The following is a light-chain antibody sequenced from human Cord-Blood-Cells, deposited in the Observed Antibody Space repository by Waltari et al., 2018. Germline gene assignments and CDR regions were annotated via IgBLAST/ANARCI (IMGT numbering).Light chain of an antibody. Sequence: QSALPQPPSVSGSPGHSITISSPGTSRDVGGYNYVSWYQQHPGKAPKLMIYDVSKRPSGVSNRFSGSKSGNTASLTISGLQAEDEADYYCSSYTSSSTWVFGGGTKLTVL. V-gene: IGLV2-14*01. CDR2: DVS. CDR3: SSYTSSSTWV. J-gene: IGLJ3*02. CDR1: SRDVGGYNY.